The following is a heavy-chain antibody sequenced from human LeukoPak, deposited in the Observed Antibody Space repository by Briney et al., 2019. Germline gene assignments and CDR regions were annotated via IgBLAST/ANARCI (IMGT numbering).Heavy chain of an antibody. Sequence: PGGSLRLSCAASGFTFSSYGMHWVRQAPGKGLEWVAVIWFDGSNKYYADSVKGRFTISRDNSKNTLYLQMNSLRAEDTAVYYCARDRYGGNWFDPWGQGTLVTVSS. D-gene: IGHD4-23*01. CDR2: IWFDGSNK. CDR3: ARDRYGGNWFDP. V-gene: IGHV3-33*08. J-gene: IGHJ5*02. CDR1: GFTFSSYG.